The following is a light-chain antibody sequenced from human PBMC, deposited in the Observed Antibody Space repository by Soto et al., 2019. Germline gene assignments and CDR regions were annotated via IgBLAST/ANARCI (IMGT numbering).Light chain of an antibody. J-gene: IGKJ1*01. CDR2: GAY. V-gene: IGKV1-5*01. Sequence: DIQMTQSPPTLSASVGDRVTITCRASQSIRNYLAWYQQMPGKAPKLLIYGAYNLQSGVPSRFSGSGSGTEFTLTISSLQPDDFATYFCQHHNSYSQTFGQGTKVDI. CDR1: QSIRNY. CDR3: QHHNSYSQT.